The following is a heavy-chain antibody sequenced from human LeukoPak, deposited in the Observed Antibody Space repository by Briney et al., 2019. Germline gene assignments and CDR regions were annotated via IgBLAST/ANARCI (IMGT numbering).Heavy chain of an antibody. CDR3: AIVRVPSRVLLPYFGY. D-gene: IGHD3-10*01. V-gene: IGHV3-30*03. J-gene: IGHJ4*02. Sequence: GGSLRLSCVASGFAFSIYSLHWVRQAPGKGLEWVAVMSYDGSNKHYADSVKGRFSISRDMSKNTVFLQMAGLKTEDTAVYYCAIVRVPSRVLLPYFGYWGRGTLVTVSS. CDR2: MSYDGSNK. CDR1: GFAFSIYS.